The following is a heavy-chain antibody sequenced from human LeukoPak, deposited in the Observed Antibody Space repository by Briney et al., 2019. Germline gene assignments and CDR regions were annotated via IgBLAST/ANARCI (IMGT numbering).Heavy chain of an antibody. D-gene: IGHD3-22*01. Sequence: GRSLRLSCVASGFTFDDYAMHWVRQAPGKGLEWVSSISWNRGNIGYADSVKGRFTISRDNSKNTLHLQMNSLKDEDTAVYYCAKDRSSSGFSCVDHWGQGTLVTVSS. CDR1: GFTFDDYA. J-gene: IGHJ4*02. CDR3: AKDRSSSGFSCVDH. V-gene: IGHV3-9*01. CDR2: ISWNRGNI.